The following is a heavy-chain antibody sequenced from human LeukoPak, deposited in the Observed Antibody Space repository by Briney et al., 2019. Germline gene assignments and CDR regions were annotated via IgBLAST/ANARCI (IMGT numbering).Heavy chain of an antibody. D-gene: IGHD5-18*01. CDR1: GYSFTSYW. J-gene: IGHJ4*02. CDR2: IYPGDSDT. CDR3: ARRGEAMDPFDY. V-gene: IGHV5-51*01. Sequence: GESLKISCKDSGYSFTSYWIGWVRQMPGKGLEWMGIIYPGDSDTRYSPSFQGQVTISADKSINAAYLQWSSLKASDTAIYYCARRGEAMDPFDYWGQGTLVTVSS.